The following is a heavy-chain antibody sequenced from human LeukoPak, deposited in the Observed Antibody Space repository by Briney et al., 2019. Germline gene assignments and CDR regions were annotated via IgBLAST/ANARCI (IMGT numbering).Heavy chain of an antibody. CDR3: AKVSAFGVLGNYFDY. Sequence: PGGSLRLSCAASGFTFSSYAMSWVRQAPGRGLEWVSTVSGSGSNTYYADSVKGRLTISRDNSKNTLSLQMNSLRAEDTAVYYCAKVSAFGVLGNYFDYWGQGTLVTVSS. CDR2: VSGSGSNT. V-gene: IGHV3-23*01. D-gene: IGHD3-3*01. CDR1: GFTFSSYA. J-gene: IGHJ4*02.